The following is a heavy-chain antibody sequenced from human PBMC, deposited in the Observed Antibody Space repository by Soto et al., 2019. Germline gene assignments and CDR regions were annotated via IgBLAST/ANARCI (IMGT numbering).Heavy chain of an antibody. Sequence: SVKVSCKASGGTFSSYAISWVRQAPGQGLEWMGGIIPIFGTANYAQKFQGRVTITADESTSTAYMELSSLRSEDTAVYYCATAAGIQLWLPALDVWGQGTMVTVSS. J-gene: IGHJ6*02. D-gene: IGHD5-18*01. CDR2: IIPIFGTA. CDR1: GGTFSSYA. CDR3: ATAAGIQLWLPALDV. V-gene: IGHV1-69*13.